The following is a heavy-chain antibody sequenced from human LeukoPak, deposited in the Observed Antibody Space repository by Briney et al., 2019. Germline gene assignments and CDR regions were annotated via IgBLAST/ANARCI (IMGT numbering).Heavy chain of an antibody. V-gene: IGHV3-21*01. J-gene: IGHJ5*02. CDR1: GFTFSSYS. CDR2: ISSSSGYI. Sequence: GGSLRLSCAASGFTFSSYSMDWVRQAPGKGLEWVSSISSSSGYIYYADSVKGRFTISRDNAKNSLYLQMNSLRAEDTAVYYCAVFDVTVVDITPWGQGTLVTVSS. CDR3: AVFDVTVVDITP. D-gene: IGHD3-22*01.